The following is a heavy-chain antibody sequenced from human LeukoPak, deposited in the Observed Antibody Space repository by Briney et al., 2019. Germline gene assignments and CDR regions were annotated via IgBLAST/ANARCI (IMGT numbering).Heavy chain of an antibody. Sequence: PSETLSLTCTVSGGSISSSRYYWGWIRQPPGKGLEWIGNIYYSGTTYYNPSLKSRVTISVDTSKNQFSLKLSSVTAADTAVYYCARRSGGESGSYYPPDYWGRGTLVTVSS. D-gene: IGHD1-26*01. V-gene: IGHV4-39*01. CDR3: ARRSGGESGSYYPPDY. CDR2: IYYSGTT. J-gene: IGHJ4*02. CDR1: GGSISSSRYY.